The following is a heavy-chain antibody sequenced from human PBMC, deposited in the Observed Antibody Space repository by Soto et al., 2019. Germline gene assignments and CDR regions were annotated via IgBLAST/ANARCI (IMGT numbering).Heavy chain of an antibody. CDR2: IKQDGSEK. Sequence: EVQLVESGGGLVQPGGSLRLSCAASGFTFSSYWMSWVRQAPGKGLEWVANIKQDGSEKYYVDSVKGRFTISRDNAKNSLYLQMNSLRAEDTAVYYCARDAPTAAALNWFDPWGQGTLVTVSS. CDR1: GFTFSSYW. V-gene: IGHV3-7*03. J-gene: IGHJ5*02. D-gene: IGHD6-25*01. CDR3: ARDAPTAAALNWFDP.